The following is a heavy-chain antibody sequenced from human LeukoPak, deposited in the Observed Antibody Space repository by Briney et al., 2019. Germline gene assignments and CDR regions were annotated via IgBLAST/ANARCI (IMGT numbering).Heavy chain of an antibody. CDR3: ARVYSSGWYYFDY. V-gene: IGHV4-39*07. CDR2: IYYSGST. Sequence: SETLSLTCTVSDGSISSSTYYWGWIRQPPGKGLEWIGSIYYSGSTYYNPSLKSRVTISVDTSKNQFSLKLSSVTAADTAVYYCARVYSSGWYYFDYWGQGTLVTVSS. D-gene: IGHD6-19*01. J-gene: IGHJ4*02. CDR1: DGSISSSTYY.